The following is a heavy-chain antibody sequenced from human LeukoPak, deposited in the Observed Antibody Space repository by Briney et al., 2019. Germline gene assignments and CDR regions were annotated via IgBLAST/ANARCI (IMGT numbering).Heavy chain of an antibody. Sequence: VASVKVSCKASGGTFSSYAFSWVRQAPGQGLDWMGWIIPIFATSNYAHKFQGRVTITSDTSTSTAYMELSSLRSDDTAVYYCARGSRTGWYYFDYWGQGTLVTVSS. J-gene: IGHJ4*02. V-gene: IGHV1-69*06. CDR2: IIPIFATS. CDR1: GGTFSSYA. CDR3: ARGSRTGWYYFDY. D-gene: IGHD6-19*01.